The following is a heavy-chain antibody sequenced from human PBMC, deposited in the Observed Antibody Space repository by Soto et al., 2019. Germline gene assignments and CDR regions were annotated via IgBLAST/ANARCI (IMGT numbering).Heavy chain of an antibody. D-gene: IGHD3-22*01. CDR2: INHSGST. CDR3: ARGPYYYDSSGYDWYFHL. Sequence: QVQLQQWGAGLLKPSETLSLTCAVYGGSFSGYYWSWIGQPPGKGLEWIGEINHSGSTNYNPSLKSRATISVDTSKNQFSLKLSSVTAADTAVYYCARGPYYYDSSGYDWYFHLWGRGTLVTVSS. CDR1: GGSFSGYY. J-gene: IGHJ2*01. V-gene: IGHV4-34*01.